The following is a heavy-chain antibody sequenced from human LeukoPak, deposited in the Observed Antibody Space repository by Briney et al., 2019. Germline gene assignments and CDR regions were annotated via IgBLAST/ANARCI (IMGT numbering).Heavy chain of an antibody. CDR1: GGSISSSSYY. D-gene: IGHD3-3*01. Sequence: SETLSLTCTVSGGSISSSSYYWGWIRQPPGMGLEWIVSIYYSGSTYYNPSLKSRATISVDTSKNPFSLKLSSVSAADTAVYYCARHEEYYDSRRFDPWGQGTLVTVSS. CDR3: ARHEEYYDSRRFDP. J-gene: IGHJ5*02. V-gene: IGHV4-39*01. CDR2: IYYSGST.